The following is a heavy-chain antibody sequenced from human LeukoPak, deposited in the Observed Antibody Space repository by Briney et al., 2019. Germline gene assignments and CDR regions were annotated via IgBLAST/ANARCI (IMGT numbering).Heavy chain of an antibody. D-gene: IGHD4-17*01. V-gene: IGHV5-51*01. CDR3: ARQVNDYGDYEGYYFDY. CDR2: IYPGDSDT. Sequence: GESLKISCKGSGYSFTSYWIGWVRQMPGKGLEWMGIIYPGDSDTRYSTSFQGQVTISADKSISTAYLQWSSLKASDTAMYYCARQVNDYGDYEGYYFDYWGQGTLVTVSS. J-gene: IGHJ4*02. CDR1: GYSFTSYW.